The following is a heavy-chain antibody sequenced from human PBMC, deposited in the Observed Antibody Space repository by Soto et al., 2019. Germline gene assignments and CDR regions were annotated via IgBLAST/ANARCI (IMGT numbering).Heavy chain of an antibody. CDR3: ARFVHYYDSSGYYYPDY. Sequence: QVQLQQWGAGLLKPSETLSLTCAVYGGSFSGYYWSWIRQPPGKGLEWIGEINHSGSTNYNPSLKSRVTISVDTSKNQFSLKLSSVTAADTAVYYCARFVHYYDSSGYYYPDYWGQGTLVTVSS. V-gene: IGHV4-34*01. J-gene: IGHJ4*02. D-gene: IGHD3-22*01. CDR2: INHSGST. CDR1: GGSFSGYY.